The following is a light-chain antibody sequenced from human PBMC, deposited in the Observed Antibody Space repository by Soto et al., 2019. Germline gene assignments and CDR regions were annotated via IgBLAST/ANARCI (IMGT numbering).Light chain of an antibody. CDR1: QSVVYSDGNAY. CDR3: MQGSYSPPT. CDR2: TVS. J-gene: IGKJ1*01. Sequence: DVVMTQSPPSLPVTLGQPASISCRSSQSVVYSDGNAYLNWFQQRPGQSPRRLISTVSNRDSGVSYRFSCVGSGTAFTLKLLSVDAEDVGIYYRMQGSYSPPTFGQGTKVEI. V-gene: IGKV2-30*01.